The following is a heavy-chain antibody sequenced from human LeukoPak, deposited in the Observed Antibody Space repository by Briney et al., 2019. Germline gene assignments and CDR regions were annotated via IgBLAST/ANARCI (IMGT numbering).Heavy chain of an antibody. CDR3: ASGGEVLWFGESNDAFDI. D-gene: IGHD3-10*01. J-gene: IGHJ3*02. V-gene: IGHV4-59*01. CDR2: IYYSGST. Sequence: SETLSLTCTVSGGSISSYYWSWIRQPPGKGLEWIGYIYYSGSTNYNPSLKSRVTISVDTSKNQFSLKLSSVTAADTAVYYCASGGEVLWFGESNDAFDIWGQGTMVTVSS. CDR1: GGSISSYY.